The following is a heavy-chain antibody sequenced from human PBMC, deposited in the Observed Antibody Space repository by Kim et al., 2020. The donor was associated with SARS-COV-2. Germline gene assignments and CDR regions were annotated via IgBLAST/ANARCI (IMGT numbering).Heavy chain of an antibody. Sequence: GGSLRLSCAASGFTFSSYGMHWVRQAPGKGLEWVAVISYDGSNKYYADSVKGRFTISRDNSKNTLYLQMNSLRAEDTAVYYCAKDGPNSFITRRSGSYYFGWGPKTRFDYWGQGTLVTVSS. J-gene: IGHJ4*02. CDR3: AKDGPNSFITRRSGSYYFGWGPKTRFDY. CDR2: ISYDGSNK. CDR1: GFTFSSYG. D-gene: IGHD1-26*01. V-gene: IGHV3-30*18.